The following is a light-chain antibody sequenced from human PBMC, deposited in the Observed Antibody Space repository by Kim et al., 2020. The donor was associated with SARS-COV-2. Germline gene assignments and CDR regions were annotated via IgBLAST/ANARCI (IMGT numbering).Light chain of an antibody. Sequence: VALGQTARITGGGRNIEDKKVHWYQQKPGQAPVMVIYRDTNRPSGIPERFSGSNSGDTATLTISRAQAGDEADYYCQVWDSATVVFGGGTKLTVL. CDR1: NIEDKK. V-gene: IGLV3-9*01. CDR2: RDT. CDR3: QVWDSATVV. J-gene: IGLJ2*01.